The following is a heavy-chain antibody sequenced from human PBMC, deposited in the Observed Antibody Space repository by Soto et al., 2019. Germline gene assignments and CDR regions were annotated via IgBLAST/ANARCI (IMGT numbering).Heavy chain of an antibody. CDR1: GYTFTSYA. V-gene: IGHV1-69*13. Sequence: SVKVSCKASGYTFTSYAISWVRQAPGQGLEWMGGIIPIFGTANYAQKFQGRVTITADESTSTAYMELSSLRSEDTAVYYCARSRWGSNARLYYYYYYGMDVWGQGTTVTVSS. CDR2: IIPIFGTA. J-gene: IGHJ6*02. CDR3: ARSRWGSNARLYYYYYYGMDV. D-gene: IGHD2-8*01.